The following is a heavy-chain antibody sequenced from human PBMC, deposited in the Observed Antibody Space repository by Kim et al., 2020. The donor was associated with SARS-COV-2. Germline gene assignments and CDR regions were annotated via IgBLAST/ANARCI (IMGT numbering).Heavy chain of an antibody. CDR2: ISSDGSST. V-gene: IGHV3-74*01. D-gene: IGHD4-17*01. J-gene: IGHJ6*02. CDR3: ARDNLPYDYGDYDGSIYYFYGLDV. Sequence: GGSLRLSCAASGFTFSSYGMHWVRQAPGKGLVWVSRISSDGSSTIYADSVKGRFTISRDNAKNTLYLQMNSLRAEDTAVYYCARDNLPYDYGDYDGSIYYFYGLDVWGQGTTVPVS. CDR1: GFTFSSYG.